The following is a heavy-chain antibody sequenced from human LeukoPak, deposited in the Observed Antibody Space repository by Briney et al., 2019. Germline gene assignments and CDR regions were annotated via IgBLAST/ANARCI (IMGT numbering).Heavy chain of an antibody. CDR3: ARVGGQHTYYYYYMDV. Sequence: VQPGGSLRLSCAASGFTFSSYWMSWVRQAPGKGLEWVANIKQDGSEKYYVDSVKGRFTISRDNAKNSLYLQMNSLRAEDTAVYYCARVGGQHTYYYYYMDVWGKGTTVTVSS. CDR1: GFTFSSYW. D-gene: IGHD3-10*01. CDR2: IKQDGSEK. V-gene: IGHV3-7*01. J-gene: IGHJ6*03.